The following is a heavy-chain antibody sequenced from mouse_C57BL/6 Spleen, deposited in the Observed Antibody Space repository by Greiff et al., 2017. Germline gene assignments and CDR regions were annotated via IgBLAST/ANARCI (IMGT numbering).Heavy chain of an antibody. CDR1: GYAFTNYL. CDR3: ARYHYYGSILDY. V-gene: IGHV1-54*01. Sequence: QVQLQQSGAELVRPGTSVTVSCKASGYAFTNYLIEWVKQRPGQGLEWIGVINPGSGGTNYNEKFKGKATLTADKSSSTAYMQLSSLTSEDSAVYFCARYHYYGSILDYWGQGTTLTVSS. CDR2: INPGSGGT. D-gene: IGHD1-1*01. J-gene: IGHJ2*01.